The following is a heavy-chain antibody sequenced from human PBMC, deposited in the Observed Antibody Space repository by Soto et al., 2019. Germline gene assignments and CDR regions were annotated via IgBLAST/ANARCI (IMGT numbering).Heavy chain of an antibody. J-gene: IGHJ6*04. CDR1: GGSFSGYY. CDR2: IDHSGST. Sequence: PSETLSLTCAVYGGSFSGYYWSWIRQPPGKGLEWIGEIDHSGSTNYNPSLKSRVTISADTSNNQFSLKVSSVTAADTAVYYCERGPGCGGECQTYYYYGMDVWGKGTTGTAPQ. CDR3: ERGPGCGGECQTYYYYGMDV. D-gene: IGHD2-21*01. V-gene: IGHV4-34*01.